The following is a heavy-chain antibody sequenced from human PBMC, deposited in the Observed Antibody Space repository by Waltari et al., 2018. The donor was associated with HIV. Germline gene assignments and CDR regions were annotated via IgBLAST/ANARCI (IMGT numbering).Heavy chain of an antibody. CDR3: ARGIPAGRYETLTGQDY. J-gene: IGHJ4*02. V-gene: IGHV1-8*01. Sequence: QVQLVQSGAEVKTPGASVKVSCKASGYTFTSYDINWVRQATGPGLEWMGWMNPTSGNTGYAQEFQGRVTMTRNASITTAYMELSSLRSEDTAVYFCARGIPAGRYETLTGQDYWGQGTLVTVSS. CDR1: GYTFTSYD. CDR2: MNPTSGNT. D-gene: IGHD3-9*01.